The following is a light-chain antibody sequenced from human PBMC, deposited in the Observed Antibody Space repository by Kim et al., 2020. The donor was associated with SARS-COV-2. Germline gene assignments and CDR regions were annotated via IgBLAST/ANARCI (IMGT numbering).Light chain of an antibody. J-gene: IGKJ5*01. CDR2: WAS. CDR3: QQYYSTPLT. Sequence: ATINCKSSQSVLYSSNNKNYLAWYQQKPGQPSKLLIYWASTRESGVPDRFSGSGSGTDFTLTISSLQAEDVAVYYCQQYYSTPLTFGQGTRLEIK. V-gene: IGKV4-1*01. CDR1: QSVLYSSNNKNY.